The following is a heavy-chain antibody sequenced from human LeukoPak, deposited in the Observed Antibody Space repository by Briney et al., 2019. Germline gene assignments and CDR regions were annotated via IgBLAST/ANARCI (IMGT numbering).Heavy chain of an antibody. D-gene: IGHD2/OR15-2a*01. V-gene: IGHV3-30*04. J-gene: IGHJ4*02. CDR3: ARDLGNLRDY. CDR1: GFTFSSYA. CDR2: ISYDGSNK. Sequence: PGRSLRLSCAASGFTFSSYAMHWVRQAPGKGLEWVAVISYDGSNKYYADSVKGRFTISRDNAKNSLYLEMNSLRAEDTAVYYCARDLGNLRDYWGQGTLVTVSS.